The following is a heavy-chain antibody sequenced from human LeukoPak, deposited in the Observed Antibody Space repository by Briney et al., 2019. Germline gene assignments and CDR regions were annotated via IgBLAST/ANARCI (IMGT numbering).Heavy chain of an antibody. V-gene: IGHV3-30*04. Sequence: GGSLRLSCAASGFTFSSYAMHWVRQAPGKGLEWVAVISYDGSNKYYADSVKGRFTISRDNSKNTLYLQMNSLRAEDTAVYYCAREGIQLWYDYYGMDVWGKGTTVTVSS. CDR1: GFTFSSYA. CDR2: ISYDGSNK. D-gene: IGHD5-18*01. CDR3: AREGIQLWYDYYGMDV. J-gene: IGHJ6*04.